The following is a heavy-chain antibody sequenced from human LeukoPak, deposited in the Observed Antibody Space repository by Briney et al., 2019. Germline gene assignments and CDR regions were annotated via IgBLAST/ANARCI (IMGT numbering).Heavy chain of an antibody. CDR2: IKEDGSEK. D-gene: IGHD3-16*01. CDR3: ARGGGAIEY. J-gene: IGHJ4*02. Sequence: GGSLRLSCAASGFTFSSYWMTWVRQAPGKELEWVANIKEDGSEKYYVDSVKGRFTISRDNAKNSLYLQMNSLRAEDTAVYYCARGGGAIEYWGQGTLVTVSS. V-gene: IGHV3-7*01. CDR1: GFTFSSYW.